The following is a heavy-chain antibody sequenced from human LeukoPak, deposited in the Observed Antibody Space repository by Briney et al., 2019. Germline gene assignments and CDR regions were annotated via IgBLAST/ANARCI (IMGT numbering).Heavy chain of an antibody. J-gene: IGHJ4*02. CDR2: IIPIFGTA. CDR3: ARGSPTNWGSAYYFDY. D-gene: IGHD7-27*01. CDR1: GGTFSSYA. V-gene: IGHV1-69*13. Sequence: GASVKVSCKASGGTFSSYAISWVRQAPGQGLEWMGGIIPIFGTANYAQKFQGRVTITADESTSTAYMELSSLRSEDTAVYYCARGSPTNWGSAYYFDYWGQGTLVTVSS.